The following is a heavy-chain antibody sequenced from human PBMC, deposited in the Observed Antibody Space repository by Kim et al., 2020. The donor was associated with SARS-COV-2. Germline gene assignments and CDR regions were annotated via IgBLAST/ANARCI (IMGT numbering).Heavy chain of an antibody. J-gene: IGHJ4*02. CDR3: ARVYCIGGSCYSWVAYYFDY. D-gene: IGHD2-15*01. Sequence: RFTISRDNAKNSLYLQMNSLRAEDTAVYYCARVYCIGGSCYSWVAYYFDYWGQGTLVTVSS. V-gene: IGHV3-11*05.